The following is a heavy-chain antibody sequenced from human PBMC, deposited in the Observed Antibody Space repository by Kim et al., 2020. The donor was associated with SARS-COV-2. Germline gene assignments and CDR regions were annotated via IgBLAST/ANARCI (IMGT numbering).Heavy chain of an antibody. D-gene: IGHD1-26*01. CDR3: SRGLYYY. J-gene: IGHJ4*02. CDR1: GFTFREYD. Sequence: GGSLRLSCATSGFTFREYDMSWFRQAPGKGLEWVGFIRSTVHGGATEYAATVKGKLTISRDDSRRIAYLNMNSPQTEDTAVYYCSRGLYYYWRQGTLVTV. V-gene: IGHV3-49*03. CDR2: IRSTVHGGAT.